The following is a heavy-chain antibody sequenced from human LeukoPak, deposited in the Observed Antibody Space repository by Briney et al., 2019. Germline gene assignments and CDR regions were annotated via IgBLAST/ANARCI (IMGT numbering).Heavy chain of an antibody. J-gene: IGHJ4*02. Sequence: ASVKVSCKASEYTFTGYYMHWVRQAPGQGLEWMGWINPNSGGTNYAQKFQGRVTMTRDTSISTAYMELSRLRSDDTAVYYCARVRNYYDSSGYYAYWGQGTLVTVSS. CDR3: ARVRNYYDSSGYYAY. CDR2: INPNSGGT. D-gene: IGHD3-22*01. V-gene: IGHV1-2*02. CDR1: EYTFTGYY.